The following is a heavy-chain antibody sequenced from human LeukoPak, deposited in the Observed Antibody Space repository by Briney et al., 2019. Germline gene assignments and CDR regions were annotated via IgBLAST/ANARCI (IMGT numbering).Heavy chain of an antibody. V-gene: IGHV4-59*01. CDR2: IYYSGST. CDR3: ARGKSIAARPYIWFDP. Sequence: SETLSLTCTVSGGPISSYYWSWIRQPPGKGLEWIGYIYYSGSTNYNPSLKSRVTISVDTSKNQFSLKLSSVTAADTAVYYCARGKSIAARPYIWFDPWGQGTLVTVSS. CDR1: GGPISSYY. D-gene: IGHD6-6*01. J-gene: IGHJ5*02.